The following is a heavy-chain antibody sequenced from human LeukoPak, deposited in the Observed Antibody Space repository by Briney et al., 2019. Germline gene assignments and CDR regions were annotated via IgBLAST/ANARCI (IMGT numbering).Heavy chain of an antibody. D-gene: IGHD6-6*01. J-gene: IGHJ4*02. CDR2: ISYDGSNK. Sequence: PGRSLRLSCAASGFTFSSYAMHWVRQAPGKGLEWVAVISYDGSNKYYADSVKGRFTISRDNSKNTLYLQMNSLRAEDTAVYYCAKGAYSSSSADFDYWGQGTLVTVSS. V-gene: IGHV3-30-3*01. CDR3: AKGAYSSSSADFDY. CDR1: GFTFSSYA.